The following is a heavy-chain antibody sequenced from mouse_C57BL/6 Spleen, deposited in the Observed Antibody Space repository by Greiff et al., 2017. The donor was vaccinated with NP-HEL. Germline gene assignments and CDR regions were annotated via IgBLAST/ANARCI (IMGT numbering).Heavy chain of an antibody. V-gene: IGHV2-9-1*01. CDR3: ARNQGSNYGYYFDY. D-gene: IGHD2-5*01. J-gene: IGHJ2*01. Sequence: VKLMESGPGLVAPSQSLSITCTVSGFSLTSYAISWVRQPPGKGLEWLGVIWTGGGTNYNSALKSRLSISKDNSKSQVFLKMNSLQTDDTARYYCARNQGSNYGYYFDYWGQGTTLTVSS. CDR1: GFSLTSYA. CDR2: IWTGGGT.